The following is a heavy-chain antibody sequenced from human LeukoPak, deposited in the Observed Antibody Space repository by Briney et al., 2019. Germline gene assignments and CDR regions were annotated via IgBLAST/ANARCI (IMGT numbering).Heavy chain of an antibody. V-gene: IGHV4-4*02. Sequence: SGTLSLTCAVPGGSISSSNWWSWVRQPPGKGLEWIGEIYHSGSTNYNPSLKSRVTISVAKSKNQFSLKLSSVTAADTAVYYCARWLNFSYCFDYWGQGTLVTVSS. CDR1: GGSISSSNW. CDR3: ARWLNFSYCFDY. J-gene: IGHJ4*02. D-gene: IGHD3-3*01. CDR2: IYHSGST.